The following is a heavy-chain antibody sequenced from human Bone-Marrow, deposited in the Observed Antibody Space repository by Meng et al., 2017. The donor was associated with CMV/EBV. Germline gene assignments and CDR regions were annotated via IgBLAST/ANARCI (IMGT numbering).Heavy chain of an antibody. CDR1: GCTFSSYS. V-gene: IGHV3-21*01. CDR2: ISSSISYI. D-gene: IGHD1-26*01. Sequence: GESLKMSCASSGCTFSSYSMNRVRQAPGKGLEWVSSISSSISYIYYADSVKGRFTISRDNAKNSLYLQMNSLRAEDTAVYYCATVGASDAFDIWGQGTLVTVSS. CDR3: ATVGASDAFDI. J-gene: IGHJ3*02.